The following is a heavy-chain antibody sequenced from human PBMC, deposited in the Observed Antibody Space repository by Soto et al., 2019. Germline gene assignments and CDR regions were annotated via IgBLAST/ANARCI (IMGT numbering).Heavy chain of an antibody. CDR3: ARVVYYYDSSGYYYSFDY. CDR1: GGSISSGGYY. J-gene: IGHJ4*02. D-gene: IGHD3-22*01. CDR2: IYYSGST. V-gene: IGHV4-31*03. Sequence: QVQLQESGPGLVKPSQTLSLTCTVSGGSISSGGYYWSWIRQHPGKGLEWIGYIYYSGSTYYNPSLKCRVTISVDTSKNKFSRKLSSVTAADTAVYYCARVVYYYDSSGYYYSFDYGGQGTLVTVSS.